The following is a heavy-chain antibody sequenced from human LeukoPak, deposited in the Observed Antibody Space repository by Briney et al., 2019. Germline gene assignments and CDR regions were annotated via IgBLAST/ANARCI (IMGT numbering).Heavy chain of an antibody. Sequence: SETLSLTCTVSGGSISSHYWSWIRQPPGKGLEWIGYIYYSGSTNYNPSLKSRVTISVDTSKNQFSLKLSSVTAADTAVYYCVRGGAEHYYYYYYMDVWGKGTTVTVSS. CDR1: GGSISSHY. J-gene: IGHJ6*03. CDR2: IYYSGST. CDR3: VRGGAEHYYYYYYMDV. D-gene: IGHD1/OR15-1a*01. V-gene: IGHV4-59*11.